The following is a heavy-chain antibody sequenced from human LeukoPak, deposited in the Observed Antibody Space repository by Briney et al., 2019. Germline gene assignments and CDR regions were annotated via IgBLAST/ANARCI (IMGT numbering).Heavy chain of an antibody. D-gene: IGHD3-10*01. Sequence: GASVKVSCKASGYTFTSYAIHWVRQAPGQGLEWMGWINPNSGGTNYAQKFQGWATMTRDTSISTAYMELNRLRSDDTAVYYCARVRYYGSGSYYNDLGGHPYFDYWGQGTLVTVSS. J-gene: IGHJ4*02. CDR2: INPNSGGT. CDR1: GYTFTSYA. CDR3: ARVRYYGSGSYYNDLGGHPYFDY. V-gene: IGHV1-2*04.